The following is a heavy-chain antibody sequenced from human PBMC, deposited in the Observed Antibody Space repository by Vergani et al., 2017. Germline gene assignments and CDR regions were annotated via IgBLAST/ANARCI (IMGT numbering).Heavy chain of an antibody. D-gene: IGHD6-19*01. V-gene: IGHV3-64D*06. CDR1: GFIFSSYA. CDR2: ISSNGGST. J-gene: IGHJ4*02. Sequence: EVQLVESGGGLVQPGGSLRLSCSASGFIFSSYAMHWVRQAPGKGLEYVSAISSNGGSTYYADSVNGRFTISSDNSKNTLYLQMSSLRAEDTAVYYCVKEGSSSGWYYFDYWGQGTLVTVSS. CDR3: VKEGSSSGWYYFDY.